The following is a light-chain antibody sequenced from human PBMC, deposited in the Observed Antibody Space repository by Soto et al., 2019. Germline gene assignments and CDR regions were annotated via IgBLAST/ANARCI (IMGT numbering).Light chain of an antibody. Sequence: DIQMTHAPSSLSVSVRDRVTITCRASQSIATVLQWYQQKPGKAPKLLIYASFNLQSGIPSRFRGSGSGTDFNLQISSLPPEDFSTYCCQQSYNLPYSFGQGTKLEIK. CDR1: QSIATV. V-gene: IGKV1-39*01. CDR2: ASF. CDR3: QQSYNLPYS. J-gene: IGKJ2*03.